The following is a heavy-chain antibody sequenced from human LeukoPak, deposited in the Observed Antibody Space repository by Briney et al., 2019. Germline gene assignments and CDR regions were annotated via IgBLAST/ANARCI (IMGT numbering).Heavy chain of an antibody. CDR3: GKTTTGYSSGRYPGWPVDY. CDR1: GFTFNSYA. J-gene: IGHJ4*02. D-gene: IGHD6-19*01. Sequence: GGSLRLSCAASGFTFNSYAMYWVRQAPGKGLEWVSGIFGSGGSAHYADSVKGRFTISRDNSKNTVYLQMDSLRVQDTAVYYCGKTTTGYSSGRYPGWPVDYWGQGTLVTVSS. CDR2: IFGSGGSA. V-gene: IGHV3-23*01.